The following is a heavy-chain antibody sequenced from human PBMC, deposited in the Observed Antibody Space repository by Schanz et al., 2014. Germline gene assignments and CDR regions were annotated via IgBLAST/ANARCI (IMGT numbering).Heavy chain of an antibody. J-gene: IGHJ5*02. CDR2: MSGSGSTA. CDR3: ARAPPLVRGIAGWFGP. CDR1: GFTFSTYA. V-gene: IGHV3-23*01. Sequence: EVQLLESGGALVQPGGSLRLSCSASGFTFSTYAMSWVRQAPGKGLEWVSGMSGSGSTADYADSVKGRFTISRDNAKNSLFLQRNSLRADDTAVYYCARAPPLVRGIAGWFGPWDQGSLVTVSS. D-gene: IGHD3-10*01.